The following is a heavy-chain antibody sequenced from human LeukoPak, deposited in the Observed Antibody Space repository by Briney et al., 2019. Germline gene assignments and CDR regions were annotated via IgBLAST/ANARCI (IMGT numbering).Heavy chain of an antibody. CDR3: ASDTVTTVY. J-gene: IGHJ4*02. CDR2: IYHSGST. CDR1: GGSISSGGYS. Sequence: SQTLSLTCAVSGGSISSGGYSRRWIRQPPGKGLEWLGYIYHSGSTYYNPSLKSRVTISVDRSKNQFSLKLSSVTAADTAVYYCASDTVTTVYWGQGTLVTVSS. V-gene: IGHV4-30-2*01. D-gene: IGHD4-17*01.